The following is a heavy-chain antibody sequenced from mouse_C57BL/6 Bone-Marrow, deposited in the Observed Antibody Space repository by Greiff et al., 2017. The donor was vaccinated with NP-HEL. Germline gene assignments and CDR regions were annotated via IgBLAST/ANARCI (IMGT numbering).Heavy chain of an antibody. J-gene: IGHJ2*01. D-gene: IGHD2-3*01. CDR2: IYPGGGYT. CDR3: AREGYDGYLYYFVY. Sequence: QVQLQQSGAELVRPGTSVKMSCKASGYTFTNYWIGWAKQRPGHGLEWIGDIYPGGGYTNYNEKFKGKATLTADKSSSTAYMQFSSLTSEDSAIYYCAREGYDGYLYYFVYWGQGTTLTVSS. V-gene: IGHV1-63*01. CDR1: GYTFTNYW.